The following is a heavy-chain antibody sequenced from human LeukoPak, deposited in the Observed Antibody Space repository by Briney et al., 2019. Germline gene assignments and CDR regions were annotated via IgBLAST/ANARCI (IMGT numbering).Heavy chain of an antibody. Sequence: PETLSLTCAVSGYSISSGYYWGWIRQPPGKGLEWIGSIYHSGSTYYNPSLKSRVTISVDTSKNQFSLKLSSVTAADTAVYYCARHGSNYYGSGSQNFDYWGQGTLVTVSS. CDR3: ARHGSNYYGSGSQNFDY. CDR2: IYHSGST. J-gene: IGHJ4*02. D-gene: IGHD3-10*01. CDR1: GYSISSGYY. V-gene: IGHV4-38-2*01.